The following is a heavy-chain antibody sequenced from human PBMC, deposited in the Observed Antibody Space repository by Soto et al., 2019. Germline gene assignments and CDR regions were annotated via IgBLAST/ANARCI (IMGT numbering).Heavy chain of an antibody. Sequence: GGSLRLSCAASGFTVSSNYMSWVRQAPGKGLEWVSVIYSGGSTYYADSVKGRFTISRDNSKNTLYLQMNSLRAEDTAVYYCARAPHYDFWSGYFGYWGQGTLVTVSS. V-gene: IGHV3-53*01. CDR3: ARAPHYDFWSGYFGY. J-gene: IGHJ4*02. CDR1: GFTVSSNY. CDR2: IYSGGST. D-gene: IGHD3-3*01.